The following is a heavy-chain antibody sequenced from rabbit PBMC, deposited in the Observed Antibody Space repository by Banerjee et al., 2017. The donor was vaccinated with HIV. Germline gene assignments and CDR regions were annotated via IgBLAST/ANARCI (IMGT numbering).Heavy chain of an antibody. CDR3: ARSVVAGVSL. V-gene: IGHV1S40*01. D-gene: IGHD4-1*01. J-gene: IGHJ4*01. CDR1: GFSFSSSYY. CDR2: IYSGSDST. Sequence: QSLEESGGDLVKPGASLTLTCTASGFSFSSSYYMCWVRQAPGKGLEWIACIYSGSDSTFYANWAKGRFTISKTSSTTVTLQIASLTAADTATYFCARSVVAGVSLWGQGTLVTVS.